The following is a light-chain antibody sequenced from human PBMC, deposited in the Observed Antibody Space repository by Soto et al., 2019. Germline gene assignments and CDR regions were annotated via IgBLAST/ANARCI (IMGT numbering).Light chain of an antibody. J-gene: IGKJ5*01. CDR2: LGS. CDR3: MQALQNTLT. Sequence: DIVMTQSPLSLPVTPGKPSSISCRSSHSLLYRNGFHYLDWYLQKPGQSPQLLISLGSNRASGVPDRLSGSGSGTDFTMKISRVEAEDVGVYYCMQALQNTLTFGHGTRLEIK. V-gene: IGKV2-28*01. CDR1: HSLLYRNGFHY.